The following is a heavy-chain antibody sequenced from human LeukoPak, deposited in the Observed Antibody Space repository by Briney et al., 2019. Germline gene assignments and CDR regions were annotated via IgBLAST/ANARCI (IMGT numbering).Heavy chain of an antibody. CDR2: IYGGGST. Sequence: GGSLRLSCAASGFTVSSNFMSWVRQAPGKGLEWVSVIYGGGSTYYADSVKGRFTISRDNAKNTLYLQMNSLRVEDTAVYYCARGPPDGSGSYYPGAYWGQGTLVTVSS. J-gene: IGHJ4*02. V-gene: IGHV3-53*01. D-gene: IGHD3-10*01. CDR1: GFTVSSNF. CDR3: ARGPPDGSGSYYPGAY.